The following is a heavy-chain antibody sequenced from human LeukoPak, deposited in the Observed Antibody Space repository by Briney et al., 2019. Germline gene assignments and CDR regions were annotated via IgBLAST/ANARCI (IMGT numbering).Heavy chain of an antibody. CDR1: GYTFINYY. D-gene: IGHD7-27*01. V-gene: IGHV1-46*01. J-gene: IGHJ4*02. CDR2: INPSGGGT. CDR3: ATSPQLGITTYLDN. Sequence: ASVTVSCKASGYTFINYYMHWVRQAPGQGLEWMGIINPSGGGTTYAPKFQGRVTMTRDTSTSTVYMELSSLGSEDTAVYSCATSPQLGITTYLDNWGQGTLVTVSS.